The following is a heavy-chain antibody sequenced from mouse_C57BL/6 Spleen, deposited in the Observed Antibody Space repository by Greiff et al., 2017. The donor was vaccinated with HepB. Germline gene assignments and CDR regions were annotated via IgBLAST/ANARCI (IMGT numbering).Heavy chain of an antibody. CDR2: IYPSDSET. V-gene: IGHV1-61*01. J-gene: IGHJ4*01. CDR3: ARANWGYAMDY. CDR1: GYTFTSYW. Sequence: VQLQQPGAELVRPGSSVKLSCKASGYTFTSYWMDWVKQRPGQGLEWIGNIYPSDSETHYNQKFKDKATLTVDKSSSTAYMQLSSLTSEDSAVYYCARANWGYAMDYWGQGTSVTVSS. D-gene: IGHD4-1*01.